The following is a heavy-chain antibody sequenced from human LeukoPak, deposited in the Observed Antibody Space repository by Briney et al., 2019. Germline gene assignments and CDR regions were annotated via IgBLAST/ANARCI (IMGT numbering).Heavy chain of an antibody. CDR2: IYHTGST. J-gene: IGHJ4*02. V-gene: IGHV4-59*13. Sequence: KPSETLSLTSTVSGGSISSYYWSWIRQPPGKGLEWIANIYHTGSTTYNPSPSSRVTISIDTAKNQFSLKLTSVTAADTAVYYCARRGRNSSGWQDYLWGQGALVTVSS. D-gene: IGHD6-25*01. CDR3: ARRGRNSSGWQDYL. CDR1: GGSISSYY.